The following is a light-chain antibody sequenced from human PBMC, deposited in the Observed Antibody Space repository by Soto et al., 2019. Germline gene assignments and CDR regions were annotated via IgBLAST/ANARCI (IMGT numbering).Light chain of an antibody. V-gene: IGLV2-14*01. CDR1: SSDVGAYNY. Sequence: QSALTQPASVSGSPGQSIAISCTGTSSDVGAYNYVSWYQQHPGKAPKLMIYDVSNRPSGVSNRFSGSKSDNTAFLTISGLQAEDEADYYCSSYTSSSTYVFGSGTKLTVL. J-gene: IGLJ1*01. CDR2: DVS. CDR3: SSYTSSSTYV.